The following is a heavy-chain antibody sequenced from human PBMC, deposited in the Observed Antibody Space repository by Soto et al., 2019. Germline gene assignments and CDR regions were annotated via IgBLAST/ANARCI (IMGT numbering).Heavy chain of an antibody. CDR3: ATEGYRGAYSVS. CDR1: GYTFTSYW. J-gene: IGHJ5*02. Sequence: EVQLVQSGPEVKKPGESLRISCKGSGYTFTSYWISWVRQMPGKGLEWMGRIDPSDSSVDYSPFFQGHVSISAAKSISTAYLQWNSLKASDTSMYFCATEGYRGAYSVSWGQGTMVTVSS. CDR2: IDPSDSSV. D-gene: IGHD2-15*01. V-gene: IGHV5-10-1*01.